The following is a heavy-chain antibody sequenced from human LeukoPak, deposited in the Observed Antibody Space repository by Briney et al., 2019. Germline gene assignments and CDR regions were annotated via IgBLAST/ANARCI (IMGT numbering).Heavy chain of an antibody. CDR1: GFTFSSYA. J-gene: IGHJ4*02. CDR2: ISYDGSNK. D-gene: IGHD3-3*01. CDR3: ARAYDFWSGYLGY. V-gene: IGHV3-30-3*01. Sequence: GGSLRLSCAASGFTFSSYAMHWVRQAPGKGLEWVAVISYDGSNKYYADSVKGRFTISRDNSKNTLYLQMNSLRAEDTAVYYCARAYDFWSGYLGYWGQGTLVTVSS.